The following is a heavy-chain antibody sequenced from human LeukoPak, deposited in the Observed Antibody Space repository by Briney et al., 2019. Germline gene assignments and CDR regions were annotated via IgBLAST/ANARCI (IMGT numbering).Heavy chain of an antibody. J-gene: IGHJ6*02. CDR2: ISSRNSYT. Sequence: PGGSLRLSCAASVFAFSDYYMSCIRQSPGKGLEGGSYISSRNSYTNYADSVKGRFTISRDNAKNSLYLQINSLRAEDTAVYYLASTICSGGSCYSGPWTYYYGMDVWGQGTTVTVSS. V-gene: IGHV3-11*03. D-gene: IGHD2-15*01. CDR1: VFAFSDYY. CDR3: ASTICSGGSCYSGPWTYYYGMDV.